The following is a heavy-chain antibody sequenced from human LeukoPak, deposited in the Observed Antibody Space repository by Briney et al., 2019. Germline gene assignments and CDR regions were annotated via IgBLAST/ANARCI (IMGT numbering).Heavy chain of an antibody. D-gene: IGHD5-18*01. Sequence: SETLSLTCTVSGGSISSGDYYWSWIRQPPGKGLEWIGYIYYSGSTYYNPSLKSRITISVDTSKNHFSLKLSSVTAADTAVYYCARTQGGYSYGNFDYWGQGTLVTASS. J-gene: IGHJ4*02. CDR1: GGSISSGDYY. V-gene: IGHV4-30-4*01. CDR3: ARTQGGYSYGNFDY. CDR2: IYYSGST.